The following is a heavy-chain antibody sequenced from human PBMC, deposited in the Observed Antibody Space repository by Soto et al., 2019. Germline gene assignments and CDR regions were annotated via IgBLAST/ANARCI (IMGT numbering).Heavy chain of an antibody. D-gene: IGHD1-1*01. Sequence: GGSMRLSCAASAFTFTSYGMHWVRQAPGKGLEWVAVIWYDGSNKYYADSMKGRFTISRDNSKNTLYLQMNSLRAEDTAVYSCESQGHGVPRYYYYVMDVWGQGTMATVS. CDR3: ESQGHGVPRYYYYVMDV. V-gene: IGHV3-33*01. CDR2: IWYDGSNK. CDR1: AFTFTSYG. J-gene: IGHJ6*02.